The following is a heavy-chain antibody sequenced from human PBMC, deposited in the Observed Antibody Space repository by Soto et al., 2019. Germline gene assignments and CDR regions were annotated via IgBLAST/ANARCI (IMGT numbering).Heavy chain of an antibody. CDR3: ARMMAASGTAFDY. Sequence: GESLKISCQASGYSFISSWIGWVRQMPGKGLEWMGIIYPGDSDTRYSPSFQGQVTISADKSTSTAYLQWSSLKASDAANYYCARMMAASGTAFDYWGQGALVTVSS. CDR1: GYSFISSW. V-gene: IGHV5-51*01. J-gene: IGHJ4*02. CDR2: IYPGDSDT. D-gene: IGHD6-13*01.